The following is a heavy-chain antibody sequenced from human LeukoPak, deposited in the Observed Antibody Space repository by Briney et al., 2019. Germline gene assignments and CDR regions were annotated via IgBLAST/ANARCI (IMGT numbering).Heavy chain of an antibody. CDR3: ARGGPTVARAYYFDY. Sequence: ASVKVSCKASGYTFSGYYMHWVRQAPGQGLEWMGWINLNSGGTKSAQKFQGRVTMTRDTSISTAYMELSRLRSDDTAVYYCARGGPTVARAYYFDYWGQGTLVTVSS. CDR2: INLNSGGT. CDR1: GYTFSGYY. V-gene: IGHV1-2*02. J-gene: IGHJ4*02. D-gene: IGHD4-23*01.